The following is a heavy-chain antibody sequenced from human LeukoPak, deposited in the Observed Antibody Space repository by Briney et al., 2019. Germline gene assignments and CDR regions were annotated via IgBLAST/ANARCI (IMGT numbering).Heavy chain of an antibody. D-gene: IGHD2-8*01. Sequence: SETLSLTCAVYGGSFSGYYWSWIRQPPGKGLEWIGEINHSGSTNYNPSLKSRVTISVDTSKNQFSLKLSSMTAADTAVYYCARGPIVLMVYAAYYFDYWGQGTLVTVSS. CDR2: INHSGST. J-gene: IGHJ4*02. CDR1: GGSFSGYY. V-gene: IGHV4-34*01. CDR3: ARGPIVLMVYAAYYFDY.